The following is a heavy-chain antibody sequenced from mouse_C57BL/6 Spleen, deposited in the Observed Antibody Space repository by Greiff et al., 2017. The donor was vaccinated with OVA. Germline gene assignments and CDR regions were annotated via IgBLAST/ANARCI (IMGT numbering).Heavy chain of an antibody. Sequence: QVQLQQSGAELVRPGASVTLSCKASGYTFTDYEMHWVKQTPVHGLEWIGAIDPETGGTAYNQKFKGKAILTADKSSSTAYMELRSLTSEDSAVYYCTRRDYSNSLLFAYWGQGTLVTVSA. V-gene: IGHV1-15*01. D-gene: IGHD2-5*01. J-gene: IGHJ3*01. CDR1: GYTFTDYE. CDR3: TRRDYSNSLLFAY. CDR2: IDPETGGT.